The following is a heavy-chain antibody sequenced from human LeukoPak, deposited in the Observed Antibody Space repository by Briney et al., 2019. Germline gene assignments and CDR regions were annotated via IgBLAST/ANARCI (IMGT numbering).Heavy chain of an antibody. CDR1: GFTFSSYA. V-gene: IGHV3-23*01. J-gene: IGHJ6*02. CDR2: ISGSGGST. D-gene: IGHD1-26*01. CDR3: AKFRIVGATYYYYGMDV. Sequence: PGGSLRLSCAASGFTFSSYAMSWVRQAPGKGLEWVSAISGSGGSTYYADSVKGRFTISRDNSKNTLYLQMNSLRAEDTAVYYCAKFRIVGATYYYYGMDVWGQGTTVTVSS.